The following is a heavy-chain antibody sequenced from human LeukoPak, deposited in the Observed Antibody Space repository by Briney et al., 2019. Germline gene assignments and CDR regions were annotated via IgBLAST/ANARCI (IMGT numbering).Heavy chain of an antibody. D-gene: IGHD2-2*02. J-gene: IGHJ3*01. Sequence: GGSLRLSCAASGFTFSSYSMNWVGQAQGKGVEWISYISSSSTTIYYSASVNGRFTISRDNGKNSLYLQMSSLRTEDTAVYYCASRPSGYCGSTSCYTDWGRGTMVTVSS. CDR3: ASRPSGYCGSTSCYTD. CDR2: ISSSSTTI. CDR1: GFTFSSYS. V-gene: IGHV3-48*01.